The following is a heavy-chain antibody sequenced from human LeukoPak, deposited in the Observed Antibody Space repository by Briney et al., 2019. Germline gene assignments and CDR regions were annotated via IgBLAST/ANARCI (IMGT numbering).Heavy chain of an antibody. V-gene: IGHV1-46*01. J-gene: IGHJ4*02. D-gene: IGHD6-19*01. Sequence: ASVKVSFKASGYTFTGYYMHWVRQAPGQGLEWMGIINPSGGSTSYAQKFQGRVTMTRDTSTSTVYMELSSLRSEDTAVYYCARGVSFGPVADPGFDYWGQGTLVTVSS. CDR3: ARGVSFGPVADPGFDY. CDR2: INPSGGST. CDR1: GYTFTGYY.